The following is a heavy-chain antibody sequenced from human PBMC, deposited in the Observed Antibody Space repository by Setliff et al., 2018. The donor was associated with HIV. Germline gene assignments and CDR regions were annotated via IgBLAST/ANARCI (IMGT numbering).Heavy chain of an antibody. CDR2: ISASNGYT. CDR1: GYTFSSYG. V-gene: IGHV1-18*01. CDR3: ARGYCGGGICYSPNWLDP. Sequence: GASVKVSCKASGYTFSSYGISWVRQAPGQGLEWMGWISASNGYTDYAQEFWDRVTLTTDTSTSTAYMELRSLTSDDTAVYYCARGYCGGGICYSPNWLDPWGQGTLVTVSS. D-gene: IGHD2-15*01. J-gene: IGHJ5*02.